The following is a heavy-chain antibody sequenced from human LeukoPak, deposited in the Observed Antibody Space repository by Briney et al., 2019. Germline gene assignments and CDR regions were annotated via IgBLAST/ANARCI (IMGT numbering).Heavy chain of an antibody. J-gene: IGHJ4*02. D-gene: IGHD2-2*02. CDR3: ARGYCTSSSCYNDY. V-gene: IGHV3-30*04. CDR2: MSFDVNNK. CDR1: GFTFSSYA. Sequence: GGSLRLSCVTSGFTFSSYAFYWVRQAPGKGLEWVATMSFDVNNKYYADSVRGRFTISRDNSKNTLYLQMNSLGAEDTAVYSYARGYCTSSSCYNDYWGQGTLVTVSS.